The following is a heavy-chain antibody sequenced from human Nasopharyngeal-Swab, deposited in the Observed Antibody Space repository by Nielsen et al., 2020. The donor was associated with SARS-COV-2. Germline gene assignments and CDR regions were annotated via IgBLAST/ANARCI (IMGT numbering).Heavy chain of an antibody. Sequence: SEPLSLTCTVSGGSISSGDYYWSWIRQLPGKGLEWIGYIYRLGGTSYNPSLKSRVTISLDASNNQFSLRLSSVTAADTAMFYCARGTPFDYWGQGILVTVSS. CDR2: IYRLGGT. CDR3: ARGTPFDY. J-gene: IGHJ4*02. V-gene: IGHV4-31*03. D-gene: IGHD1-1*01. CDR1: GGSISSGDYY.